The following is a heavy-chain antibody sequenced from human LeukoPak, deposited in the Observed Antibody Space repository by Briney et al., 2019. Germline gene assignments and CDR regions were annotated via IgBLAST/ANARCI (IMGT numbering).Heavy chain of an antibody. CDR3: ATCTAGWVYYYGMDV. V-gene: IGHV1-24*01. CDR1: GYTLTELS. J-gene: IGHJ6*02. Sequence: ASVNVSCKVSGYTLTELSMHWVRQAPGKGLEWMGGFDPEDGETIYAQKFQGRVTMTEDTSTDTAYMELSSLRSEDTAVYYCATCTAGWVYYYGMDVWGQGTTVTVSS. D-gene: IGHD6-13*01. CDR2: FDPEDGET.